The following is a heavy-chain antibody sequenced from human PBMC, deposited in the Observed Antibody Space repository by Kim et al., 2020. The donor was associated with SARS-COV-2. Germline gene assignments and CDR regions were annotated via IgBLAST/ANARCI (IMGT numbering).Heavy chain of an antibody. D-gene: IGHD3-10*02. CDR3: AREPCSGGFHGAVDI. V-gene: IGHV4-31*02. J-gene: IGHJ3*02. Sequence: PSLKCRVTMSGDTSKNQFSLELSSVTAADTAVYYCAREPCSGGFHGAVDIWGQGTMVTVSS.